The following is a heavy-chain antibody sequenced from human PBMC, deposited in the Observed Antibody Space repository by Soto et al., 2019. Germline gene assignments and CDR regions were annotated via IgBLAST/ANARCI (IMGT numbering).Heavy chain of an antibody. J-gene: IGHJ6*02. CDR3: TTMRGVSYYDFWSGPLAV. V-gene: IGHV3-15*07. CDR1: GFTFSNAW. D-gene: IGHD3-3*01. CDR2: IKSKTDGGTT. Sequence: GGSLRLSCAASGFTFSNAWMNWVRQAPGKGLEWVGRIKSKTDGGTTDYAAPVKGRFTISRDDSKNTLYLQMNSLKTEDTAVYYCTTMRGVSYYDFWSGPLAVWGQGTTVTVSS.